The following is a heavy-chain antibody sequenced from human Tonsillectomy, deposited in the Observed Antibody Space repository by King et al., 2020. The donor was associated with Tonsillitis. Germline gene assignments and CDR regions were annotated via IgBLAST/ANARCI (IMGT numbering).Heavy chain of an antibody. CDR3: ARGGGLEWLIYPKANWYFDL. Sequence: VQLVESGGGLVKPGGSLRLSCAASGFTFSDYYMSWIRQAPGKGLEWVSYISSSGSTIYYADSVKGRFTISRDNAKNSLYLQMNSLRAEDTAVYYCARGGGLEWLIYPKANWYFDLWGRGTLVTVSS. CDR2: ISSSGSTI. J-gene: IGHJ2*01. D-gene: IGHD3-3*01. V-gene: IGHV3-11*01. CDR1: GFTFSDYY.